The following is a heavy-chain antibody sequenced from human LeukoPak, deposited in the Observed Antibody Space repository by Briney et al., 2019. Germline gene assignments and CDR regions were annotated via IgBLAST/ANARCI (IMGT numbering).Heavy chain of an antibody. CDR1: GFTFSSYW. Sequence: GGSLRLSCAASGFTFSSYWMSWARQAPGKGLEWVANIKQDGSEKYYVDSVKGRFTISRDNAKNSLYLQMNSLRAEDTAVYYCAREDYDFWSGYPHGFDPWGQGTLVTVSS. CDR2: IKQDGSEK. D-gene: IGHD3-3*01. J-gene: IGHJ5*02. V-gene: IGHV3-7*01. CDR3: AREDYDFWSGYPHGFDP.